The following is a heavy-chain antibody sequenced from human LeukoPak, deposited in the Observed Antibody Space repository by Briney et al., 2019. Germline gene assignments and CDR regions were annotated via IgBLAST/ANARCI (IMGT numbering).Heavy chain of an antibody. D-gene: IGHD4-17*01. CDR1: GFTFSSYG. CDR3: ARDFQGAPSISYGDYGDDAFDI. J-gene: IGHJ3*02. V-gene: IGHV3-33*01. Sequence: GGSLRLSCAASGFTFSSYGMHWVRQAPGKGLEWVAVIWYDGSNKYYADSVKGRFTISRDNSKNTLYLQMNSLRAEDTAVYYCARDFQGAPSISYGDYGDDAFDIWGQGTMVTVSS. CDR2: IWYDGSNK.